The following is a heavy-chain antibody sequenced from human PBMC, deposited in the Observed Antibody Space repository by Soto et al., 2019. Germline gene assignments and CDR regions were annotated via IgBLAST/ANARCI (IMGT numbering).Heavy chain of an antibody. V-gene: IGHV3-11*01. CDR3: ARVKECSSTSCYARDAFDI. CDR1: GFTFSDHY. J-gene: IGHJ3*02. CDR2: ISSGGSGI. D-gene: IGHD2-2*01. Sequence: QVQLVESGGGLVKPGGSLRLSCAASGFTFSDHYMSWIRQAPGKGLEWVSYISSGGSGIYYADSVKGRFTISRDNAKNSLYLQMKSLRAEDTAVYYCARVKECSSTSCYARDAFDIWGQGTMLIVSS.